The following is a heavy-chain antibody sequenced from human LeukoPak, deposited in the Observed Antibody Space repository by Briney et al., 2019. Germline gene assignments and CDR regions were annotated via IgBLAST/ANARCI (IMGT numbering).Heavy chain of an antibody. Sequence: GASVKVSCKASGYSFTDHYLHWLRQAPGQGLEWKAWIHPRTGVTNYAERFQGRLSLTRDTSISTLYMELNSLTSDDTAVYYCARDHNWGPDYWGQGTLVSVSS. CDR3: ARDHNWGPDY. J-gene: IGHJ4*02. V-gene: IGHV1-2*02. CDR1: GYSFTDHY. D-gene: IGHD7-27*01. CDR2: IHPRTGVT.